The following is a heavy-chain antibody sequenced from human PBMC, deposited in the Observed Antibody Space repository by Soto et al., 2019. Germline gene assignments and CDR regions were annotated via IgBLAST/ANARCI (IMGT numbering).Heavy chain of an antibody. D-gene: IGHD3-10*01. CDR1: GFTFSSYA. V-gene: IGHV3-23*01. Sequence: GSLRLSCAASGFTFSSYAMGWVRQAPGMGLEWVSAISASGGRTYYADSVKGRFTISRDNSKNTLYLQMNSLRAEDTAVYYCAKEGSGSYYDYYYMDVWGKGTTVTVSS. CDR2: ISASGGRT. J-gene: IGHJ6*03. CDR3: AKEGSGSYYDYYYMDV.